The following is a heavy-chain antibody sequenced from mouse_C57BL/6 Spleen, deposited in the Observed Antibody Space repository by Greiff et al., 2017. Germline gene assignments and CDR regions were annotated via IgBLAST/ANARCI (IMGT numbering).Heavy chain of an antibody. CDR2: IDPSDSET. V-gene: IGHV1-52*01. J-gene: IGHJ4*01. Sequence: QVQLQQPGAELVRPGSSVKLSCKASGYTFTSYWMHWVKQRPIQGLEWIGNIDPSDSETHYNQKFKDKATLTVDKSSSTAYMQLSSLTSEDSAVYYCAREGPLDYYAMDYWGQGTSVTVSS. D-gene: IGHD3-3*01. CDR3: AREGPLDYYAMDY. CDR1: GYTFTSYW.